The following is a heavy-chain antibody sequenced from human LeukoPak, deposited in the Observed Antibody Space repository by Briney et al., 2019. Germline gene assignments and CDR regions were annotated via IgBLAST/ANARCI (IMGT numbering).Heavy chain of an antibody. D-gene: IGHD6-13*01. CDR3: ARRSSSWFFGIRSWDAFDI. Sequence: SETLSLTCAVYGGSFSGYYWGWIRQPPGKGLEWIGSIYYSGSTYYNPSLKSRVTISVDTSKNQFSLKLSSVTAADTAVYYCARRSSSWFFGIRSWDAFDIWGQGTMVTVSS. V-gene: IGHV4-39*01. CDR2: IYYSGST. J-gene: IGHJ3*02. CDR1: GGSFSGYY.